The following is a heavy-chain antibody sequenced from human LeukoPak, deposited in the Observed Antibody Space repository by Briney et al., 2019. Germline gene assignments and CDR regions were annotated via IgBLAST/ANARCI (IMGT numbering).Heavy chain of an antibody. CDR2: INPSGGST. CDR1: GYTFTSYY. J-gene: IGHJ4*02. Sequence: WASVKVSCKAYGYTFTSYYMHWVRQAPGQGLEWMGIINPSGGSTSYAQKFQGRVTMTRDTSTSTVYMELSSLRSEDTAVYYCARDPNYYDSSGYVDYWGQGTLVTVSS. V-gene: IGHV1-46*01. D-gene: IGHD3-22*01. CDR3: ARDPNYYDSSGYVDY.